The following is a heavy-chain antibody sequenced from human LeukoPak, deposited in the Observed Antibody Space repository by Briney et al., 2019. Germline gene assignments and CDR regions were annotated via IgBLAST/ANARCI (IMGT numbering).Heavy chain of an antibody. CDR2: INPDGDGM. CDR3: AAWTDRGYSY. CDR1: GFTFSRSW. Sequence: PGGSLRLSGTASGFTFSRSWMNWIRQAPGKGLEWVANINPDGDGMRFVDSVKGRFTMSRDNAQSSLHLQMNSLRVEDTAFYYCAAWTDRGYSYWGQGVLVTVSS. D-gene: IGHD5-12*01. V-gene: IGHV3-7*01. J-gene: IGHJ4*02.